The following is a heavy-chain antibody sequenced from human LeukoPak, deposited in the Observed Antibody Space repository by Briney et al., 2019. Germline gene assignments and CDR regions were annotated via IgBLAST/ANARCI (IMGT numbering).Heavy chain of an antibody. J-gene: IGHJ4*02. CDR3: ARDRGLWFGESFDY. V-gene: IGHV4-4*07. D-gene: IGHD3-10*01. CDR2: IYTSGST. Sequence: SETLSLTCTVSGGSISTYYWNWIWQPPGKGLEWIGRIYTSGSTNYNPSLKSRVTMSVDTSKNQFSLQLSSVTAADTAVYYCARDRGLWFGESFDYWGQGTLVTVSS. CDR1: GGSISTYY.